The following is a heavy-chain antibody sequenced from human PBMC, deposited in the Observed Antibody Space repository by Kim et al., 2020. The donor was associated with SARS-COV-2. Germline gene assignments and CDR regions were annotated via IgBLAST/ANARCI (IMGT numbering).Heavy chain of an antibody. D-gene: IGHD4-17*01. Sequence: ASVKVSCKASGYTFTGYYMHWVRQAPGQGLEWMGWINPNSGGTNYAQKFQGRVTMTRDTSISTAYMELSRLRSDDTAVYYCARAGGTTVTTGDLYYGMDVWGQGTTVTVSS. V-gene: IGHV1-2*02. CDR3: ARAGGTTVTTGDLYYGMDV. CDR2: INPNSGGT. CDR1: GYTFTGYY. J-gene: IGHJ6*02.